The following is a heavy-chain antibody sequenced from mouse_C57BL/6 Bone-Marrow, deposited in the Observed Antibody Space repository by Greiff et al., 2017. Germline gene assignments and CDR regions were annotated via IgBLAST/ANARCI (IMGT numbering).Heavy chain of an antibody. CDR3: TRDLIYYYGSSPFAY. V-gene: IGHV5-9-1*02. J-gene: IGHJ3*01. Sequence: EVHLVESGEGLVKPGGSLKLSCAASGFTFSSYAMSWVRQTPEKRLEWVAYISSGGDYIYYADTVKGRFTISRDNARNTLYLQMSSLKSEDTAMYYCTRDLIYYYGSSPFAYWGQGTLVTVSA. CDR2: ISSGGDYI. CDR1: GFTFSSYA. D-gene: IGHD1-1*01.